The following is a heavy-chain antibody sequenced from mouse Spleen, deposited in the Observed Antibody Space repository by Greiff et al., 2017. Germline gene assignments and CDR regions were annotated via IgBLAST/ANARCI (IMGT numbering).Heavy chain of an antibody. V-gene: IGHV5-12-1*01. CDR2: ISSGGGST. CDR1: GFTFSSYY. CDR3: AREYYGNSHAMDY. D-gene: IGHD2-1*01. J-gene: IGHJ4*01. Sequence: EVQGVESGGGLVKLGGSLKLSCAASGFTFSSYYMSWVRQTPEKRLEWVATISSGGGSTYYPDSVKGRFTISRDNAKNTLYLQMSSLNSEDTAVYYCAREYYGNSHAMDYWGQGTSVTVSS.